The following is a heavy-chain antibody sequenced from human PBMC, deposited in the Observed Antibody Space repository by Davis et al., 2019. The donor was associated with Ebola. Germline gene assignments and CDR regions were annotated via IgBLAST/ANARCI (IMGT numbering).Heavy chain of an antibody. CDR3: ARGWLRGGLDV. CDR1: GDSVSSGG. CDR2: TYYSSKWYN. D-gene: IGHD5-18*01. Sequence: PSETLSLTCAISGDSVSSGGWNWIRQSPSRGLEWLGRTYYSSKWYNDYAESVKSRIIINPDAAKNQFSLQLNSVTPEDTALYYCARGWLRGGLDVWGEGTTVTVSS. V-gene: IGHV6-1*01. J-gene: IGHJ6*04.